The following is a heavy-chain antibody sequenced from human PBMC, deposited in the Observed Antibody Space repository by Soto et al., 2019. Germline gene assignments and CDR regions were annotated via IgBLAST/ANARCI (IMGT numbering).Heavy chain of an antibody. Sequence: GASVKVSCKASGDTFSTYSFTWVRQAPGQGPEWMGWVSAYNGATYLAQKFQDRLTVTTETSTGTAYMELRSLRSDDSGFYYCSTFTTTVAGKVLWGQGTLVTVSS. J-gene: IGHJ4*02. V-gene: IGHV1-18*01. CDR1: GDTFSTYS. CDR2: VSAYNGAT. D-gene: IGHD6-19*01. CDR3: STFTTTVAGKVL.